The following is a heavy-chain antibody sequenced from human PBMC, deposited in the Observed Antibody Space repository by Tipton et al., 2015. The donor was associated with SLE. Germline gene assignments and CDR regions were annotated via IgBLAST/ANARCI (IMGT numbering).Heavy chain of an antibody. CDR3: ARDDSGSFFDY. V-gene: IGHV4-61*01. J-gene: IGHJ4*02. CDR2: IYYSGST. Sequence: TLSLTCTVSGGSISSGNYYWCWIRQPPGKGLEWIGYIYYSGSTNYNPSLKSRVTISVDTSKNQFSLKLSSVTAADTAVYYCARDDSGSFFDYWGQGTLVTVSS. D-gene: IGHD1-26*01. CDR1: GGSISSGNYY.